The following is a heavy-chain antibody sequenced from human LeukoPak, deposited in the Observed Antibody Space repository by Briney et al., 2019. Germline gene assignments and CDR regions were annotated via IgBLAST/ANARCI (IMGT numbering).Heavy chain of an antibody. CDR1: GGSISSSSYY. CDR3: ARHQWHYYYYRGV. D-gene: IGHD6-19*01. CDR2: IYYSGDT. V-gene: IGHV4-39*01. J-gene: IGHJ6*03. Sequence: SETLSLTCTVSGGSISSSSYYWGWIRQPPGKGLEWIGSIYYSGDTYYNPSLKSRRVTISVDTSKNQFSLRLSSVTAADTAVYSWARHQWHYYYYRGVWAKGPRSPSP.